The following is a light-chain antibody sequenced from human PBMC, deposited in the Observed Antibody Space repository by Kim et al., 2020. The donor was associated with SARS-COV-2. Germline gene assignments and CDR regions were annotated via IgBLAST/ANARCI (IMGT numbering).Light chain of an antibody. CDR1: SSDVGAYNY. CDR2: DVT. Sequence: GQTITISSTGTSSDVGAYNYVAWYQQHPGKAPKLMIYDVTNRPSGVSNRFSGSKSGKTASLTISGLQAEDEGDYYCSSYTTSSTLVFGGGTQLTVL. V-gene: IGLV2-14*03. J-gene: IGLJ2*01. CDR3: SSYTTSSTLV.